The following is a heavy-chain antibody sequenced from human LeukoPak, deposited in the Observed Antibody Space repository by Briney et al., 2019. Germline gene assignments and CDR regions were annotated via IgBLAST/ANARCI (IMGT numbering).Heavy chain of an antibody. CDR2: XXYSGST. D-gene: IGHD6-19*01. V-gene: IGHV4-59*01. CDR1: AGSISTYY. CDR3: ARVGYSSGWYGGVFDY. Sequence: PSETLSLTCTVSAGSISTYYWSWIRQPPGKGLEXXXXXXYSGSTNYNPSLKSRVTISVDTSKNQFSLKLSSVTAADTAVYYCARVGYSSGWYGGVFDYWGQGTLVTVSS. J-gene: IGHJ4*02.